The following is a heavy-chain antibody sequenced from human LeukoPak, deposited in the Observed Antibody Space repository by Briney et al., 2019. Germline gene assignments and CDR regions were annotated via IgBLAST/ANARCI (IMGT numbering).Heavy chain of an antibody. J-gene: IGHJ4*02. CDR1: GFTFSSYW. Sequence: GSLRLSCVASGFTFSSYWMSWVRQAPGKGLEWIGEIYHSGSTNYNPSLKSRVTISVDKSKNQFSLKLSSVTAADTAVYYCARENGYSYGYDYWGQGTLVTVSS. CDR3: ARENGYSYGYDY. CDR2: IYHSGST. V-gene: IGHV4-4*02. D-gene: IGHD5-18*01.